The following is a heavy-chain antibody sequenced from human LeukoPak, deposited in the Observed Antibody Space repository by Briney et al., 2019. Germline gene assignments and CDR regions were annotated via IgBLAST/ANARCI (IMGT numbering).Heavy chain of an antibody. CDR3: ARLTSGHFDY. CDR1: GGSISRSSYY. Sequence: SETLSLTCTVSGGSISRSSYYWGWIRQPPGKGLEWIAAIYYSGSTYYNPSLKSRVTISADTSKNQFSLKLSSVTAADTAVYYCARLTSGHFDYWGQGTLVTVSS. V-gene: IGHV4-39*01. CDR2: IYYSGST. J-gene: IGHJ4*02. D-gene: IGHD3-10*01.